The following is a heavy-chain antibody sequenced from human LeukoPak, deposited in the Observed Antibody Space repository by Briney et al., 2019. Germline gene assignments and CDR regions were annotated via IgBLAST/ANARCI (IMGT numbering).Heavy chain of an antibody. Sequence: GGSLRLSCAASAFTFSSYGMHWVRQAPGKGLEWVALISYDGSDKDYAKSVKGRFTISRDNSKNTLYLQMNSLRAEDTAVYYCARVRYFDWLLEKFFDYWGQGTLVTVSS. CDR1: AFTFSSYG. J-gene: IGHJ4*02. CDR2: ISYDGSDK. V-gene: IGHV3-30*03. CDR3: ARVRYFDWLLEKFFDY. D-gene: IGHD3-9*01.